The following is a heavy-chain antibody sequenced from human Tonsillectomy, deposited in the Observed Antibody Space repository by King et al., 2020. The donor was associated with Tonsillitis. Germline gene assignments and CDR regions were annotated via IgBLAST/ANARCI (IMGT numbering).Heavy chain of an antibody. CDR1: GFTFDDYA. V-gene: IGHV3-9*01. CDR3: AKTFGDYGGWFDP. Sequence: VQLVESGGGLVQPGRSLSLSCAASGFTFDDYAMHWVRQAPGKGLEWVSGIGWNNGSIDYADSVKGRFTISRDNAKNSLYLQMNSLRAEDTAFYYCAKTFGDYGGWFDPWGQGTLVTVSS. J-gene: IGHJ5*02. CDR2: IGWNNGSI. D-gene: IGHD4-17*01.